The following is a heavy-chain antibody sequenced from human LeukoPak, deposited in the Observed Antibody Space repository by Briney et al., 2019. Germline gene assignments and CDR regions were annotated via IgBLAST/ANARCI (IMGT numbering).Heavy chain of an antibody. D-gene: IGHD6-19*01. CDR2: IYSGGST. Sequence: GGSLRLSCAASGFTVSSNYMSWVRQAPGKGLEWVSVIYSGGSTYYADSVKGRFTISRDNSKNTLYLQMNSLRAEDTAVYYCAREGSGWQGYYFDYWGRGTLVTVSS. V-gene: IGHV3-53*01. CDR3: AREGSGWQGYYFDY. J-gene: IGHJ4*02. CDR1: GFTVSSNY.